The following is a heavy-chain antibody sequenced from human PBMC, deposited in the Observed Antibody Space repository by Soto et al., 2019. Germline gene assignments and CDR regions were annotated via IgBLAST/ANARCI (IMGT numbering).Heavy chain of an antibody. J-gene: IGHJ4*02. CDR1: GFTFSHYG. V-gene: IGHV3-30*03. Sequence: QVQLVESGGGVVQPGRSLRLSCAASGFTFSHYGIHWVRQAPGKGLEWLAVISYDGSNKHYADSVKGRFTVSRDNSMNTLYLQTNSLRAEDTAVYFCARYSGKYQGPIDYWGQGTLVTVSS. CDR2: ISYDGSNK. CDR3: ARYSGKYQGPIDY. D-gene: IGHD1-26*01.